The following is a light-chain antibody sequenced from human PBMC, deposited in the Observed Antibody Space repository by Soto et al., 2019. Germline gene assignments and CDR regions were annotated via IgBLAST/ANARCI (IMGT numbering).Light chain of an antibody. J-gene: IGLJ1*01. CDR2: DVF. CDR3: TSYAGSDNVCV. CDR1: SSDIGGYNY. Sequence: QAVVTQPPSASGSPGQSVTISCSGTSSDIGGYNYVSWYQQHPGKAPKLMIYDVFKRPSGVPDRFSGSKSGNTASLTVSGLQAEDEADYYCTSYAGSDNVCVFGTGTKLTVL. V-gene: IGLV2-8*01.